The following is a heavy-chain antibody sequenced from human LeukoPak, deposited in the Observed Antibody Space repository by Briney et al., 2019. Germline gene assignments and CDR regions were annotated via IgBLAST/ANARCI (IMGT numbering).Heavy chain of an antibody. Sequence: GGSLRLSCAASGFPFDDYGMTWVRQAPGKGLEWVSGINWNGGSTGYADSVKGRFTISRDNAKNSLYLQMNSLRAEDTAVYYCARDGYNSHFDYWGQGTLVTVSS. CDR3: ARDGYNSHFDY. CDR1: GFPFDDYG. J-gene: IGHJ4*02. V-gene: IGHV3-20*04. CDR2: INWNGGST. D-gene: IGHD5-24*01.